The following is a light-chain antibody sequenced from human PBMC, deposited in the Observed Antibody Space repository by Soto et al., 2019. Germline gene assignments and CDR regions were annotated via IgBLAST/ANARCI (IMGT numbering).Light chain of an antibody. CDR2: AAS. CDR3: QQYGRSRT. J-gene: IGKJ1*01. V-gene: IGKV3-20*01. Sequence: EIVLTQSPATLSLSPGERATLSCRASHNVSSYLAWYQQKPGQAPRLVIFAASTRATGIPARFSGSGSGTDFTLTISRLEPEDFAVYYCQQYGRSRTFGQGTKVDIK. CDR1: HNVSSY.